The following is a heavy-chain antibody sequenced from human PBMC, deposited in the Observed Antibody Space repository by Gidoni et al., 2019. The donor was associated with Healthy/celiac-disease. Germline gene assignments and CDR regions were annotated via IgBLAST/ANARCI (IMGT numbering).Heavy chain of an antibody. CDR1: GFTFDDYA. Sequence: EVQLVESVGGLVQPGRSLRLSCAASGFTFDDYAMPWVRQAPGKGLEWVSGISWNSGSIGYADSVKGRFTISRDNAKNSLYLQMNSLRAEDTALYYCAKDRGGYCSGGSCYSIRYYYYYGMDVWGQGTTVTVSS. CDR3: AKDRGGYCSGGSCYSIRYYYYYGMDV. D-gene: IGHD2-15*01. CDR2: ISWNSGSI. J-gene: IGHJ6*02. V-gene: IGHV3-9*01.